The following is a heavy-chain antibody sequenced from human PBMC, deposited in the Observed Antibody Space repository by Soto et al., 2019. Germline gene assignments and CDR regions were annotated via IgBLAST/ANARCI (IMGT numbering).Heavy chain of an antibody. V-gene: IGHV3-33*01. Sequence: GGSLRLSCAASGFTFSSYGMHWVRQAPGKGLEWVAVIWYDGSNKYYADSVKGRFTISRDNSKNTLYLQMNSLRAEDTAVYYCARGNNYDILTGYYPYYYYYGMDVWGQGTTVTVSS. CDR3: ARGNNYDILTGYYPYYYYYGMDV. CDR2: IWYDGSNK. D-gene: IGHD3-9*01. CDR1: GFTFSSYG. J-gene: IGHJ6*02.